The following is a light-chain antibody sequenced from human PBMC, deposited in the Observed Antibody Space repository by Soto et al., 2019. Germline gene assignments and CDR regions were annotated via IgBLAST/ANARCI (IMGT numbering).Light chain of an antibody. CDR3: SSYTSSSTLV. V-gene: IGLV2-14*01. J-gene: IGLJ1*01. CDR1: SSDVGGYNY. CDR2: EVS. Sequence: QSALTQPPSMSGSPGQSITISCTGTSSDVGGYNYVSWYQQHPGKAPKLLIFEVSNRPSGVSTRFSGSKSGSTASLTISGLQAEDEADYYCSSYTSSSTLVFGTETKLTVL.